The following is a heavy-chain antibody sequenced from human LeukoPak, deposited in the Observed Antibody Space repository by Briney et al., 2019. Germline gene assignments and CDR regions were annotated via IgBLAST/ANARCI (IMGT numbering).Heavy chain of an antibody. CDR1: XXTFTSYG. CDR2: ISAYNGNT. V-gene: IGHV1-18*01. Sequence: SVXXSXKASXXTFTSYGISWVRQAPGQGLEWMGWISAYNGNTNYAQKFQGRVTMTRDTSISTAYMELSRLRSDDTAVYYCARDLAAAGFDYWGQGTLVTVSS. CDR3: ARDLAAAGFDY. D-gene: IGHD6-13*01. J-gene: IGHJ4*02.